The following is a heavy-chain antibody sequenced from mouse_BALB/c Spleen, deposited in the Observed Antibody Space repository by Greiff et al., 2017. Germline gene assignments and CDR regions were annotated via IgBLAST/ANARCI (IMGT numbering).Heavy chain of an antibody. V-gene: IGHV5-6-4*01. J-gene: IGHJ2*01. Sequence: EVQGVESGGGLVKPGGSLKLSCAASGFTFSSYTMSWVRQTPEKRLEWVATISSGGSYTYYPDSVKGRFTISRDNAKNTLYLQMSSLKSEDTAMYYCTRAYGNSDYWGQGTTLTVSS. CDR2: ISSGGSYT. CDR3: TRAYGNSDY. CDR1: GFTFSSYT. D-gene: IGHD2-10*02.